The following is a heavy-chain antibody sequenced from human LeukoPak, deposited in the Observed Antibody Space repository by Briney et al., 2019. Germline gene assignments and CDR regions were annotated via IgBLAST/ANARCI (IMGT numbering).Heavy chain of an antibody. J-gene: IGHJ6*02. CDR1: GFTFSSYA. Sequence: GGSLRLSCAASGFTFSSYAMSWVRQAPGKGLEWVSAISGSGGSTYYADSVKGRFTISRDNAKNSLYLQMNSLRAEDTAVYYCASGRLVPYYYGMDVWGQGTTVTVSS. V-gene: IGHV3-23*01. CDR2: ISGSGGST. CDR3: ASGRLVPYYYGMDV. D-gene: IGHD6-19*01.